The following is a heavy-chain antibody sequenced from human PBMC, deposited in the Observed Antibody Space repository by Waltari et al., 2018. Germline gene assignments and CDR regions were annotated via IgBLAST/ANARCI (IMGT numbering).Heavy chain of an antibody. CDR2: IYHSGST. D-gene: IGHD3-10*01. Sequence: QVQLQESGPGLVKPSETLSLTCAVSGYSISSGYYWGWIRQPPGKGLEWIGSIYHSGSTYYTPSLKSRVTISVDTSKNQFSLKLSSVTAADTAVYYCARDRRKWFGESDWFDPWGQGTLVTVSS. V-gene: IGHV4-38-2*02. J-gene: IGHJ5*02. CDR3: ARDRRKWFGESDWFDP. CDR1: GYSISSGYY.